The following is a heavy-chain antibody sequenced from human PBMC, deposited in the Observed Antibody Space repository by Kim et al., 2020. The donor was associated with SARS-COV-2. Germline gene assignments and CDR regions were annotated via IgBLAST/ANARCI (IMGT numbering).Heavy chain of an antibody. J-gene: IGHJ4*02. CDR3: ARDSDDAYGDFYYFDY. D-gene: IGHD4-17*01. V-gene: IGHV4-30-2*05. Sequence: PSLRSRITISLETSKNQFSLTLNSLTAADTAVYYCARDSDDAYGDFYYFDYWGQGALVTVSS.